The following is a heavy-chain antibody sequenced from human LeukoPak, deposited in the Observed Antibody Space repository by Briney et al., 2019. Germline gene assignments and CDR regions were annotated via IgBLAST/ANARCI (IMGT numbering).Heavy chain of an antibody. CDR1: GFTFSSYG. CDR2: ISRSGSST. J-gene: IGHJ4*02. CDR3: AREGEHDNGDLDY. Sequence: PGGSLRLSCAASGFTFSSYGMHWVRQAPGKGLEWVSSISRSGSSTYYADSVKGRFTISRDNAKNSLYLQMNSLRAEDTAVYYCAREGEHDNGDLDYWGQGTLVTVSS. D-gene: IGHD4-17*01. V-gene: IGHV3-21*01.